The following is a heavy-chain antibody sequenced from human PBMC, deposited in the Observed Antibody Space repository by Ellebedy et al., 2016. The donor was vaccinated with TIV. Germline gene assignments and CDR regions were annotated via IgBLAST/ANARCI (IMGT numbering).Heavy chain of an antibody. CDR2: ISGSGSTT. D-gene: IGHD1-20*01. CDR1: GFTFNSYV. Sequence: GESLKISCAASGFTFNSYVMSWVRQAPGKGLEWVSTISGSGSTTHYADSVTGRFTISRDNSKNTLYLQMNRLRDEDTAVYYCASGYNWNDEVLGHWGQGVLVTVSS. V-gene: IGHV3-23*01. J-gene: IGHJ4*02. CDR3: ASGYNWNDEVLGH.